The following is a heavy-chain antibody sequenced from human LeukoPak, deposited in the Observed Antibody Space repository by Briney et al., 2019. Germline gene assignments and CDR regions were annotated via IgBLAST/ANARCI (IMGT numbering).Heavy chain of an antibody. CDR1: GFTFSSYA. CDR3: AKTSGSNLLYYYYGMDV. Sequence: GGSLRLSCAASGFTFSSYAMSWVRQAPGKGLEWVSAISGSGGSTYYADSVKGRFTISRDNSKNTLYLQMNSLRAEDTAVYYCAKTSGSNLLYYYYGMDVWGQGTTVTVSS. J-gene: IGHJ6*02. CDR2: ISGSGGST. D-gene: IGHD1-26*01. V-gene: IGHV3-23*01.